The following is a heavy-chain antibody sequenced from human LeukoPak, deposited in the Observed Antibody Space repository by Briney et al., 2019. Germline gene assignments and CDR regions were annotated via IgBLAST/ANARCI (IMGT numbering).Heavy chain of an antibody. V-gene: IGHV1-8*01. D-gene: IGHD1-14*01. CDR1: AGTSISLD. Sequence: DFSRTSAGTSISLDFNCWLRQTPEKGLERVWMNPNSGNTGYAHKFQRRVTITRDTSVNTSSMELSNRFSDETAMYYCSSGSEVHRDDDFDVWGQGTMVTVSP. J-gene: IGHJ3*01. CDR3: SSGSEVHRDDDFDV. CDR2: MNPNSGNT.